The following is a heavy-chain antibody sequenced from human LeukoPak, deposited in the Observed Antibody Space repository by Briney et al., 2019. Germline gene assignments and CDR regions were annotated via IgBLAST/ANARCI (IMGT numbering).Heavy chain of an antibody. J-gene: IGHJ4*02. CDR3: PKDGGNNVEVVAALHY. Sequence: PGGSPRLSCAASGFSFSSYAMSWVRHTPGKGLELVSSISGIGGSTNYADSVKGRSTISRDNSQNTLFLQINSLRAEDTAIYNCPKDGGNNVEVVAALHYWGQGTLVTVPS. CDR1: GFSFSSYA. CDR2: ISGIGGST. V-gene: IGHV3-23*01. D-gene: IGHD2-15*01.